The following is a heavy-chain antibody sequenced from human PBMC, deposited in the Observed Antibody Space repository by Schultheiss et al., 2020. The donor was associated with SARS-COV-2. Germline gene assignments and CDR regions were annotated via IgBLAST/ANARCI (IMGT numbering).Heavy chain of an antibody. CDR2: IRSKAYGGTT. CDR3: AKATTETDY. CDR1: GFTFSSYA. J-gene: IGHJ4*02. D-gene: IGHD4-17*01. Sequence: GGSLRLSCAASGFTFSSYAMHWVRQAPGKGLEWVGFIRSKAYGGTTEYAASVKGRFTISRDDSKSIAYLQMNSLKIEDTAVYYCAKATTETDYWGQGTLVTVS. V-gene: IGHV3-49*04.